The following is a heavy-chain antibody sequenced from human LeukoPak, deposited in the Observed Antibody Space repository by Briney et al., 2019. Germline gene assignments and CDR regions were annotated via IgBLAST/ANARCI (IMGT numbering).Heavy chain of an antibody. Sequence: PGGSLRLSCAASGFTCSSYAMHWVRQAPGKGLEYVSAISSNGGRTYYANSVKGRFTISRDNSKNTLYLQMGSLRAEDMAVYYCAREGVEWLRGSMDVWGQGTTVTVSS. J-gene: IGHJ6*02. D-gene: IGHD5-12*01. V-gene: IGHV3-64*01. CDR2: ISSNGGRT. CDR3: AREGVEWLRGSMDV. CDR1: GFTCSSYA.